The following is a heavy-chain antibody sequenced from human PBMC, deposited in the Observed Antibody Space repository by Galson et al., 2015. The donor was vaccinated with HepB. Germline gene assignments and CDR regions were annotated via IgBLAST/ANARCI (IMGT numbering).Heavy chain of an antibody. CDR3: ARAGIAVAGTLYDY. CDR1: GFNFADYA. Sequence: SLRLSCAASGFNFADYAMHWVRQAPGKGLEWVSGISWNSGSIGYADSVKGRFTISRDNAKNSLYLQMNSLRAEDTALYYCARAGIAVAGTLYDYWGQGTLVTVSS. D-gene: IGHD6-19*01. V-gene: IGHV3-9*01. CDR2: ISWNSGSI. J-gene: IGHJ4*02.